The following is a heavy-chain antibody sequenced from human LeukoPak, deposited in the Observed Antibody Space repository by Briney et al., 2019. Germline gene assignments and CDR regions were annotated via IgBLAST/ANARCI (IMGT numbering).Heavy chain of an antibody. V-gene: IGHV1-3*01. CDR1: GYTFASYA. D-gene: IGHD3-10*01. CDR3: ARDNGSGSYEDEAFDI. Sequence: ASVKVSCKASGYTFASYAMHWVRQAPGQRLEWMGWINAGNGNTKYSQKFQGRVTITRDTSASTAYMELSSLRSEDTAVYYCARDNGSGSYEDEAFDIWGQGTMVTVSS. J-gene: IGHJ3*02. CDR2: INAGNGNT.